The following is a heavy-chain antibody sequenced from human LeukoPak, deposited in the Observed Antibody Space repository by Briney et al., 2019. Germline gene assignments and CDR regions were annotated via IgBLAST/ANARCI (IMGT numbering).Heavy chain of an antibody. J-gene: IGHJ4*02. CDR2: ISYDGSNK. CDR1: GFTFSSYG. Sequence: GRSLRLSCAASGFTFSSYGMHWVRQAPGKGLEWVAVISYDGSNKYYADSVKGRFTISRGNAKNSLYLQMNSLRAEDTALYYCAKAEYYDILTGYSLDYWGQGTLVTVSS. V-gene: IGHV3-30*18. CDR3: AKAEYYDILTGYSLDY. D-gene: IGHD3-9*01.